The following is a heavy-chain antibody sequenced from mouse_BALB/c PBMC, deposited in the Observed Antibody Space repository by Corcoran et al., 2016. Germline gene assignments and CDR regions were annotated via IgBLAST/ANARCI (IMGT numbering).Heavy chain of an antibody. CDR2: INTYTGEP. CDR3: ARSDYYYGSSYYAMDY. J-gene: IGHJ4*01. CDR1: GYTFTNYG. Sequence: QIQLVQSGPELKKPGETVKISCKASGYTFTNYGMNWVKQAPGNGLKWMGWINTYTGEPTYADDFKGRFAFSLETSASTAYLQINNLKNEDTATYFCARSDYYYGSSYYAMDYWGQGTSVTVSS. D-gene: IGHD1-1*01. V-gene: IGHV9-3-1*01.